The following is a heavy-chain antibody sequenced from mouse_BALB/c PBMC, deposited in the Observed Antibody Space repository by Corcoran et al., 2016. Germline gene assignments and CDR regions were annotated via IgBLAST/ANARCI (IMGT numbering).Heavy chain of an antibody. CDR2: INPNNGDT. CDR1: GYTFTDYY. V-gene: IGHV1-26*01. CDR3: ARDYDYYLDY. J-gene: IGHJ2*01. Sequence: EVQLQQSGPELVKPGASVKMSCKASGYTFTDYYMKWVKLSHGKSLEWIGDINPNNGDTSYNQKFKGKAPLTVDKSSSTAYMQLNSLTSEDSAVYYWARDYDYYLDYWGQGTTLTVSS. D-gene: IGHD2-4*01.